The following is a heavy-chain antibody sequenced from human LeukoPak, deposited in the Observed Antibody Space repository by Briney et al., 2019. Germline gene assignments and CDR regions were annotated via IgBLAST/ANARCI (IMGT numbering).Heavy chain of an antibody. Sequence: SVTVSCKASGGTFSSYAISWVRQVPGRGLEWMGGIIPIFGTANYAQKFQGRVTITADESTSTAYMELSSLRSEDTAVYYCARMPYDSSGSGPLDYWGQGTLVTVSS. V-gene: IGHV1-69*01. CDR2: IIPIFGTA. J-gene: IGHJ4*02. CDR3: ARMPYDSSGSGPLDY. CDR1: GGTFSSYA. D-gene: IGHD3-22*01.